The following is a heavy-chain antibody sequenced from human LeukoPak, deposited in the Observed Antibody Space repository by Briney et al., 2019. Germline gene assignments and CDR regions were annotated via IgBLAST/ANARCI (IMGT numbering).Heavy chain of an antibody. D-gene: IGHD3-22*01. Sequence: QPGRSLRLSCAASGFTFSSYAMHWVRQAPGKGLEWVAVISYDGSNKYYADSVKGRFTISRDNSKNTLYLQMNSLRAEDTAVYYCARYYHDSSGYYVEGNWFDPWGQGTLVTVSS. CDR3: ARYYHDSSGYYVEGNWFDP. CDR1: GFTFSSYA. CDR2: ISYDGSNK. J-gene: IGHJ5*02. V-gene: IGHV3-30*01.